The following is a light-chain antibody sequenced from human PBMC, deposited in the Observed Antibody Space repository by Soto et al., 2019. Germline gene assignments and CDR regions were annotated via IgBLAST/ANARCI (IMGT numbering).Light chain of an antibody. CDR3: QRYNNWPLT. CDR2: DTS. Sequence: EIVLTQSPATLALSPGERATLSCRASQSVRSYLAWYQQKPGQAPRLLIYDTSNRATGIPARFSGSGSGTDFSLTINSLQSEDFAVYYCQRYNNWPLTFGGGTKVDIK. CDR1: QSVRSY. V-gene: IGKV3-11*01. J-gene: IGKJ4*01.